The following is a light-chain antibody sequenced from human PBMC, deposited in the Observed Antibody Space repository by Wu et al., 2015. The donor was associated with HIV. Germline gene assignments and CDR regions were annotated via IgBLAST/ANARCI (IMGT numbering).Light chain of an antibody. Sequence: DTQMTQSPSSLSASVGDRVTITCRASQNIMGFLYWYQQKPGKAPELLIYASSYLQSGVPSRFSGSGSGTEFSLTINSLQAEDVATYFCQQSHDIPRTFGQGTKVEIK. V-gene: IGKV1-39*01. CDR2: ASS. CDR1: QNIMGF. J-gene: IGKJ1*01. CDR3: QQSHDIPRT.